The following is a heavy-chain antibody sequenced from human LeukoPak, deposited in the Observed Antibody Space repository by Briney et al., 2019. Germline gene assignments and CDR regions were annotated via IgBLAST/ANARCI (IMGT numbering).Heavy chain of an antibody. D-gene: IGHD4-17*01. CDR1: GFTFSTYW. CDR2: INGDGTST. J-gene: IGHJ4*02. Sequence: GGSLRLSCAASGFTFSTYWMHWVRQAPGKGLLWVSRINGDGTSTKYADSVKGRFTISRDNARHTLYLQMNSLRAEDTAVYYCARASNTVPNLLDYWGQGALVTVSS. CDR3: ARASNTVPNLLDY. V-gene: IGHV3-74*03.